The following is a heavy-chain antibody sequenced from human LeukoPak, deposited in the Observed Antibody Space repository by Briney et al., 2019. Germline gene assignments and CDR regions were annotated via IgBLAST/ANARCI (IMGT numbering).Heavy chain of an antibody. V-gene: IGHV3-15*07. CDR3: TTDPGYSSGWYLIVDY. J-gene: IGHJ4*02. CDR1: DGSFSGYY. D-gene: IGHD6-19*01. Sequence: ETLSLTCAVYDGSFSGYYWNWIRQPPGKGLEWVGRIKSKTDGGTTDYAAPVKGRFTISRDDSKNTLYLQMNSLKTEDTAVYYCTTDPGYSSGWYLIVDYWGQGTLVTVSS. CDR2: IKSKTDGGTT.